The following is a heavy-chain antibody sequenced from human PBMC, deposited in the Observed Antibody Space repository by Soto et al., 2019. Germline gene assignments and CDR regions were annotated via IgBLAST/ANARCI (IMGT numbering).Heavy chain of an antibody. CDR2: INAGNGNT. CDR1: GYTFTSYA. CDR3: ARELSYCSSTSCLVFDY. D-gene: IGHD2-2*01. Sequence: ASVKVSCKASGYTFTSYAMHWVRQAPGQRLEWMGWINAGNGNTKYSQKFQGRVTITRDTSASTAYMELSSLRSEDTAVYYCARELSYCSSTSCLVFDYWGQGTLVTVSS. V-gene: IGHV1-3*01. J-gene: IGHJ4*02.